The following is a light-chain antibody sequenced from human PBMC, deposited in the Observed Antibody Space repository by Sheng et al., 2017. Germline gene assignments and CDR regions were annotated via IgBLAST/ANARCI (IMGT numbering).Light chain of an antibody. Sequence: EILMTQSPATLSVSPGESATLSCRASQSIGTNLAWYQQKPGQAPRLLIYGTSTRATGIPARFSGSGSGTDFTLTISSLEPEDFAVYYCQQRSNWPLTFGGGTKVEIK. CDR2: GTS. CDR1: QSIGTN. J-gene: IGKJ4*01. CDR3: QQRSNWPLT. V-gene: IGKV3-11*01.